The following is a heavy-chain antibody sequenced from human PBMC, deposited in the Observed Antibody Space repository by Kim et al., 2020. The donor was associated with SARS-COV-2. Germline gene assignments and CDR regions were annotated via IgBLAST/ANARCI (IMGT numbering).Heavy chain of an antibody. J-gene: IGHJ4*02. Sequence: SRVTISVDTSKNQFSLKLSSVTAADTAVYYCARGRGNRFGIVVVVAAHDYWGQGTLVTVSS. V-gene: IGHV4-34*01. D-gene: IGHD2-15*01. CDR3: ARGRGNRFGIVVVVAAHDY.